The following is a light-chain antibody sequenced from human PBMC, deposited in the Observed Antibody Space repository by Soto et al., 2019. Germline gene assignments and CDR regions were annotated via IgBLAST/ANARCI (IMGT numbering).Light chain of an antibody. V-gene: IGKV3-11*01. J-gene: IGKJ4*01. CDR3: QQRSNWPLT. Sequence: EIVLTQSPATLSVSPGERATLSCRASQSVSSYLAWYQQKPGQAPRLLIYDASNRATGIPARFSGSGSGTDCTLTISSREPEDFAVYYCQQRSNWPLTFGGGTKVESK. CDR2: DAS. CDR1: QSVSSY.